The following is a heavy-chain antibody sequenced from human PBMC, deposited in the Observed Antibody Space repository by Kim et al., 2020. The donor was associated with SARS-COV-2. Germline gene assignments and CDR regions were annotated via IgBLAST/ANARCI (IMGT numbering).Heavy chain of an antibody. Sequence: GGSLRLSCVGSGFSFSRYGMHWFRQAPGKGLEWVSVMSYDGSTKSYADSVKGRFTVSTDNSQNTLFLQMNYLRPEDTAVYYCTRYRAIDQWGQGTLVTVS. D-gene: IGHD3-10*01. J-gene: IGHJ4*02. CDR3: TRYRAIDQ. V-gene: IGHV3-30*03. CDR1: GFSFSRYG. CDR2: MSYDGSTK.